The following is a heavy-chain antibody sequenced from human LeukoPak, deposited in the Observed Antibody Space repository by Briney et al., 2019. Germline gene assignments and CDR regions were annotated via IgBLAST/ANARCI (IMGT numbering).Heavy chain of an antibody. CDR3: AKSGNIYYMDV. CDR2: IHYSGST. J-gene: IGHJ6*03. D-gene: IGHD3-3*01. V-gene: IGHV4-59*01. CDR1: GGSISSYY. Sequence: PSETLSLTCSVSGGSISSYYWNWIRQPPGKGLEWIGNIHYSGSTNYNPSLKSRVTISVDTSKNQFSLKLSSVTAADTAVYYCAKSGNIYYMDVWGKGTTVTASS.